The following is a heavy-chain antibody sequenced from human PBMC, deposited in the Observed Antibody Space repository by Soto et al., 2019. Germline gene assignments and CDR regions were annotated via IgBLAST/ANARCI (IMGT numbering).Heavy chain of an antibody. D-gene: IGHD2-15*01. V-gene: IGHV4-34*01. CDR3: ASRVAIKLLIRGVFDY. J-gene: IGHJ4*02. Sequence: SETLSLTCAVYGGSFSGYYWSWIRQPPGKGLEWIGEINHSGSTNYNPSLKSRVTISVDTSKNQFSLKLSSVTAADTAVYYCASRVAIKLLIRGVFDYWGQGTIVTVSS. CDR2: INHSGST. CDR1: GGSFSGYY.